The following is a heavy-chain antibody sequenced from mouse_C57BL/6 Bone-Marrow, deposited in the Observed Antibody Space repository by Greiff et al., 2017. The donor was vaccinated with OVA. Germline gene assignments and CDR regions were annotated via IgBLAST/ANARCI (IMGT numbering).Heavy chain of an antibody. CDR1: GYAFSSSW. CDR2: IYPGDGDT. CDR3: AREGYDYGLFAY. Sequence: QVQLKESGPELVKPGASVKISCKASGYAFSSSWMNWVKQRPGKGLEWIGRIYPGDGDTNYNGKFKGKATLTADKSSSTAYMQLSSLTSEDSAVYVCAREGYDYGLFAYWGQGTLVTVSA. D-gene: IGHD2-4*01. V-gene: IGHV1-82*01. J-gene: IGHJ3*01.